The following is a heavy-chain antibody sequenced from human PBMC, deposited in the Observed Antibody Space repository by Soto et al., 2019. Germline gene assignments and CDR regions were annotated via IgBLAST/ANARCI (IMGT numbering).Heavy chain of an antibody. V-gene: IGHV4-31*03. CDR2: IYYSGST. Sequence: QVQLQESGPGLVKPSQTLSLTCTVSGGSISSGGYYWSWIRQHPGKGLEWIGYIYYSGSTYYNPSLKSRVTISVDTSKNQFSLKLSSVTAADTAVYYCARGYCSSTSCYGGNWFDPWGQGTLVTVSS. D-gene: IGHD2-2*01. CDR1: GGSISSGGYY. CDR3: ARGYCSSTSCYGGNWFDP. J-gene: IGHJ5*02.